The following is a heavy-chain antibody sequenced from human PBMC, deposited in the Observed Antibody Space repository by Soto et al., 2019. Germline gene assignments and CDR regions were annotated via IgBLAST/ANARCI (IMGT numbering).Heavy chain of an antibody. D-gene: IGHD3-16*01. J-gene: IGHJ4*02. CDR3: ARVGGMAPEYYFDS. Sequence: SETLSLTCAVSGYSISSGYYWGWIRQPPGKGLEWIGSIYHSGSTYYNPSLKSRVTISVDTSKNQFSLKLSSVTAADTAVYYCARVGGMAPEYYFDSWGQETLVTVST. V-gene: IGHV4-38-2*01. CDR1: GYSISSGYY. CDR2: IYHSGST.